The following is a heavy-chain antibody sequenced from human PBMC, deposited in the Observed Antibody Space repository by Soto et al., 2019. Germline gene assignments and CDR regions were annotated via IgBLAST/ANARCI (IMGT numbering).Heavy chain of an antibody. CDR2: IIPIFGTA. J-gene: IGHJ3*02. Sequence: SVKVCCKASGVTFSSYAISWVRQAPGQGLEWMGGIIPIFGTANYAQKFQGRVTITADESTSTAYMELSSLRSEDTAVYYCARADRLYCTNGVCYFNAFDIWGQGTMVTVSS. CDR3: ARADRLYCTNGVCYFNAFDI. D-gene: IGHD2-8*01. V-gene: IGHV1-69*13. CDR1: GVTFSSYA.